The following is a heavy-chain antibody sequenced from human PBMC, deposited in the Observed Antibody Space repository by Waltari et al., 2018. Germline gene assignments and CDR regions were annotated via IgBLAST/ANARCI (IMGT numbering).Heavy chain of an antibody. Sequence: EVQLVESGGGLVQPGRSLRLSCAASGFTFDDYAMHWVRQAPGKGLEWVSGISWNSGSIGYADSVKGRFTISRDNAKNSLYLQMNSLRAEDTALYYCAKGLLWFGELPKDAFDIWGQGTMVTVSS. V-gene: IGHV3-9*01. CDR3: AKGLLWFGELPKDAFDI. CDR2: ISWNSGSI. D-gene: IGHD3-10*01. J-gene: IGHJ3*02. CDR1: GFTFDDYA.